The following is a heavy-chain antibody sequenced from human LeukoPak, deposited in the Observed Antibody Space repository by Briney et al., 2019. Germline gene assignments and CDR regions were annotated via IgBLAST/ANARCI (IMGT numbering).Heavy chain of an antibody. CDR3: VRQVLLAFDS. D-gene: IGHD3-10*01. CDR2: VFYTGTT. CDR1: GDSISSTSYY. V-gene: IGHV4-39*01. J-gene: IGHJ4*02. Sequence: SEALSLTCSVSGDSISSTSYYWDWIRQPPGKGLEWIGTVFYTGTTYYSPSLKSRVTISVDTSKNQFSLRLTSVTAADTAMYYCVRQVLLAFDSWGQGALVTVSP.